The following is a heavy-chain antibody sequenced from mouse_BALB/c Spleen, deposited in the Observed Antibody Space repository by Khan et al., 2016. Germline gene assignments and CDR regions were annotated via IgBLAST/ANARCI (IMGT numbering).Heavy chain of an antibody. Sequence: VQLKESGAELVKPGASVKLSCTASGFNIKDTYMHWVKQRPEQGLEWIGRIDPANGNTKYDPKFPGQATITADTSPNTADLQLSSLTSEDTAVYYCARSSWEWFAYWGQGTLVTVSA. CDR3: ARSSWEWFAY. D-gene: IGHD4-1*01. J-gene: IGHJ3*01. CDR1: GFNIKDTY. V-gene: IGHV14-3*02. CDR2: IDPANGNT.